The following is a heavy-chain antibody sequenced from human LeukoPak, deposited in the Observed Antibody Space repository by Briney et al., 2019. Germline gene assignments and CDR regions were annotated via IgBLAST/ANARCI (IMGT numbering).Heavy chain of an antibody. CDR1: GFTFSSYT. D-gene: IGHD1-26*01. Sequence: GGSLRLSCAGSGFTFSSYTMNWVRHAPGKGLEWVSSISETSIYINYADSVKGRFTISRDNAKYSLYLQMNSLRAEDTAVYYCARDTWELPGNNWFDPWGQGTLVTVSS. J-gene: IGHJ5*02. V-gene: IGHV3-21*01. CDR3: ARDTWELPGNNWFDP. CDR2: ISETSIYI.